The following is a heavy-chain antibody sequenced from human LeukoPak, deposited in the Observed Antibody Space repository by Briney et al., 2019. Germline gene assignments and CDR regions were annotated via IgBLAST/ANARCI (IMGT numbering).Heavy chain of an antibody. V-gene: IGHV3-23*01. D-gene: IGHD4-17*01. CDR3: AKDVHDYGDYDWVDY. Sequence: GALRLSCAASGFTFSSYAMSWVRQAPGKGLEWVSAISGSGGSTYYADSVKGRFTISRDNSKNTLYLQMNSLRAEDTAVYYCAKDVHDYGDYDWVDYWGQGTLVTVSS. J-gene: IGHJ4*02. CDR1: GFTFSSYA. CDR2: ISGSGGST.